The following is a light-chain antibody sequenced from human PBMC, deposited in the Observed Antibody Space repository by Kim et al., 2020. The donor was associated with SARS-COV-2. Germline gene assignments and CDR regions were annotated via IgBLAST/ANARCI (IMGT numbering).Light chain of an antibody. CDR1: QHIATY. J-gene: IGKJ1*01. CDR3: QQGFSALWT. CDR2: AAD. Sequence: AFVGDRVTITCRASQHIATYLNWYQQRPGKAPQLLIYAADTLEDGVPSRSSGSGSGTEFTLTISGLQPEDAAVYYCQQGFSALWTFGQGTKVDIK. V-gene: IGKV1-39*01.